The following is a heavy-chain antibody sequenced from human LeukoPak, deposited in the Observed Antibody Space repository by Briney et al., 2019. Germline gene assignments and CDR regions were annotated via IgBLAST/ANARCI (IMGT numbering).Heavy chain of an antibody. Sequence: SETLSLTCTVSGGSISSYYWSWIRQPPGKGLEWIGRLYSSGTTKYNPSLESRVTMSVDTSKNQFSLNLTSVTAADTAVYYCAREGGGFDYWGQGTLVTVSS. V-gene: IGHV4-4*07. D-gene: IGHD3-16*01. CDR3: AREGGGFDY. J-gene: IGHJ4*02. CDR1: GGSISSYY. CDR2: LYSSGTT.